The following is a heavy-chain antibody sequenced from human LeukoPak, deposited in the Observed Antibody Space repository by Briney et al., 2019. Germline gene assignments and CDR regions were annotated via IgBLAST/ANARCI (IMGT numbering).Heavy chain of an antibody. CDR2: IKQDGSEK. V-gene: IGHV3-7*03. CDR3: ARAPVTSCSGVLCYPFDY. CDR1: GFTFSSYW. J-gene: IGHJ4*02. Sequence: GGSLRLSCAASGFTFSSYWMSWVRQAPGKGLEWVANIKQDGSEKYYVDSVKGRFTISRDNAKNSLYLQMNSLRAEDAAVYYCARAPVTSCSGVLCYPFDYWGQGTLVTVSS. D-gene: IGHD2-15*01.